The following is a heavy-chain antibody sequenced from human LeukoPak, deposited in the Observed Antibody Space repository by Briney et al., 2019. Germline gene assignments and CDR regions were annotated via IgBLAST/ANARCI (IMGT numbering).Heavy chain of an antibody. CDR2: ISWNSGSI. V-gene: IGHV3-9*01. CDR1: GFSFEDYA. CDR3: AKGAYSGSYYGHMVY. Sequence: GGSLRLSCAASGFSFEDYAMHWVRQAPGKGLEWVSGISWNSGSIGYADSVKGRFTISRDNAKNSLYLQMNSLTTEDTASYYCAKGAYSGSYYGHMVYWGQGTLVTVSS. D-gene: IGHD1-26*01. J-gene: IGHJ4*02.